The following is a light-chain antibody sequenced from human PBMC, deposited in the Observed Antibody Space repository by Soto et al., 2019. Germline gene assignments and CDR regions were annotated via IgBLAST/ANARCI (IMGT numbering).Light chain of an antibody. J-gene: IGKJ2*01. CDR1: QSVSSRY. CDR3: QQYGSSPAYT. Sequence: EIVLTQSPGTLSLSPGERATLSCRASQSVSSRYLAWYQRKPGQAPRLLIYATSSRATGIPDRFRGSGSGTDFALTISRLEPEDFAVYYCQQYGSSPAYTFGQGTKLEIK. V-gene: IGKV3-20*01. CDR2: ATS.